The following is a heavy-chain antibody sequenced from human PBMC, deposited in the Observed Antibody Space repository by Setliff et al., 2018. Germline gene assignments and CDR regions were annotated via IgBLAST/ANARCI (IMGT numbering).Heavy chain of an antibody. D-gene: IGHD2-15*01. CDR2: FDPEDGET. V-gene: IGHV1-24*01. Sequence: RASVKVSCKVSGYTLTELSRHWVRQAPGKGLEWMGGFDPEDGETIYAQKFQGRVTMTEDTSTDTAYMELSSLRSEDTAVYYCATNSGGNTIDAFDIWGQGTMVTVSS. J-gene: IGHJ3*02. CDR1: GYTLTELS. CDR3: ATNSGGNTIDAFDI.